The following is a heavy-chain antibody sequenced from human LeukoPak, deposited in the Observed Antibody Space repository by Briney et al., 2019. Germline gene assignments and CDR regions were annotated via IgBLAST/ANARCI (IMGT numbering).Heavy chain of an antibody. V-gene: IGHV4-61*02. D-gene: IGHD1-14*01. CDR2: TYTSGST. Sequence: SQTLSLTCTVSGGSISSGSYYWSWIRQPAGKGLEWIGRTYTSGSTNYNPSLKSRVTISVDTSKNQFSLKLSSVTAADTAVYYCAKEDGKKRAFDIWGQGTMVTVSS. CDR1: GGSISSGSYY. J-gene: IGHJ3*02. CDR3: AKEDGKKRAFDI.